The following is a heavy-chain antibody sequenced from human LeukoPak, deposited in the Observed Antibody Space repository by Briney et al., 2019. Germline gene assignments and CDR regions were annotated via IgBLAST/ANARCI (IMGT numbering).Heavy chain of an antibody. J-gene: IGHJ4*02. Sequence: GGSLRLSCAASGFTFSSHWMTWVRQAPGKGLEWVANIKEDGTRKNYMDSVKGRFTISRDNAKNSLYLQMDSLRVEDTAIYYCARSVPYGTTWYGRSDCWGQGTQVTVSS. CDR1: GFTFSSHW. CDR3: ARSVPYGTTWYGRSDC. CDR2: IKEDGTRK. V-gene: IGHV3-7*03. D-gene: IGHD6-13*01.